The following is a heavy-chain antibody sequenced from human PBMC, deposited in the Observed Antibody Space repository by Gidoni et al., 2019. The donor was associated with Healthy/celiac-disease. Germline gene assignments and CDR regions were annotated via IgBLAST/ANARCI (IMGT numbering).Heavy chain of an antibody. V-gene: IGHV5-51*01. CDR1: GYSFTSYW. D-gene: IGHD6-19*01. Sequence: EVQLVQSGAEVKKPGESLKISCKDSGYSFTSYWIGWVRQMPGKGLEWMGIIYPGDSDTRYSPSFQGQVTISADKSISTAYLQWSSLKASDTAMYYCARLVGKDPAYSSGWYLTGYTRPNYFDYWGQGTLVTVSS. J-gene: IGHJ4*02. CDR3: ARLVGKDPAYSSGWYLTGYTRPNYFDY. CDR2: IYPGDSDT.